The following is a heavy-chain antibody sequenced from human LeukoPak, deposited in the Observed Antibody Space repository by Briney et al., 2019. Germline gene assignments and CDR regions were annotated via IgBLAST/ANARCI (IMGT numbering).Heavy chain of an antibody. CDR2: IKSKTDGGTT. CDR3: TGHDYYDSSGYWPFDY. V-gene: IGHV3-15*01. Sequence: GGSLRLSCAASGFTFSNAWMSWVRQAPGKGLEWVGRIKSKTDGGTTDYAAPVKGRFTISRDDSKNTLYLQMSSLKTEDTAEYYCTGHDYYDSSGYWPFDYWGQGTLVTVSS. J-gene: IGHJ4*02. D-gene: IGHD3-22*01. CDR1: GFTFSNAW.